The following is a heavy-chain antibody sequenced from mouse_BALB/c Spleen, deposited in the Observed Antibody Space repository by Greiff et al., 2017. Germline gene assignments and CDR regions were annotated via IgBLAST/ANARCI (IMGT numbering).Heavy chain of an antibody. CDR3: NSNYYGSKPYAMDY. D-gene: IGHD1-1*01. Sequence: VQLQESGAELVRPGSSVKISCKASGYAFSSYWMNWVKQRPGQGLEWIGQIYPGDGDTNYNGKFKGKATLTADKSSSTAYMQLSSLTSEDSAVYYCNSNYYGSKPYAMDYWGQGTSVTVSS. CDR1: GYAFSSYW. CDR2: IYPGDGDT. V-gene: IGHV1-80*01. J-gene: IGHJ4*01.